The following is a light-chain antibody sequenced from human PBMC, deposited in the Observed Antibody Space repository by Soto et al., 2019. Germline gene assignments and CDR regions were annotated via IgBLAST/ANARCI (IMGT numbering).Light chain of an antibody. V-gene: IGKV1-39*01. CDR1: QDVTRY. CDR3: QQYDNLPLT. Sequence: DIQMTQSPSSLSASVGDRVTVTCRASQDVTRYLNWYQQKPGKAPELLIYAASTLQSGVPSRFSGSGSGTDFTLTISSLQPEDIAIYYCQQYDNLPLTFGGGTKVDIK. CDR2: AAS. J-gene: IGKJ4*01.